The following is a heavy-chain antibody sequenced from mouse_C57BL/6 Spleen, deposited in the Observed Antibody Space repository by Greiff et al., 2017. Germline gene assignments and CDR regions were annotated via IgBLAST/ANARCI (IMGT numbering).Heavy chain of an antibody. CDR3: AREGWLLHYYAMDY. CDR1: GFTFSDYG. J-gene: IGHJ4*01. V-gene: IGHV5-17*01. D-gene: IGHD2-3*01. Sequence: EVHLVESGGGLVKPGGSLKLSCAASGFTFSDYGMHWVRQAPEKGLEWVAYISSGSSTIDYADPVKGRFTISRDNAQNTLFLQMTSLRSEDTAMYYCAREGWLLHYYAMDYWGQGTSVTVSS. CDR2: ISSGSSTI.